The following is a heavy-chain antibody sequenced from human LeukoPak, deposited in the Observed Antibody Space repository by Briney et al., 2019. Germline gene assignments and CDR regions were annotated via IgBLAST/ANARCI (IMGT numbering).Heavy chain of an antibody. CDR2: IYTSGST. CDR1: GGSMSSYY. J-gene: IGHJ4*02. CDR3: ARHDGIAAAGKYYFDY. Sequence: SETLSLTCTVSGGSMSSYYWSWIRQPPGKGLEWSGYIYTSGSTNYNPSLKSRVTISVDTSKNQFSLKLSSVTAADTAVYYCARHDGIAAAGKYYFDYWGQGTLVTVSS. V-gene: IGHV4-4*09. D-gene: IGHD6-13*01.